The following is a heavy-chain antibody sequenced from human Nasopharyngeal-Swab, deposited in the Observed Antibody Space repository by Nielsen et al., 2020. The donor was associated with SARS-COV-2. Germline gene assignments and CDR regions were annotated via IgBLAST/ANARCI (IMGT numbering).Heavy chain of an antibody. D-gene: IGHD3-9*01. CDR3: ARAYYDILTGRGHDAFDI. J-gene: IGHJ3*02. CDR2: ISAYNGNT. CDR1: GYTFTSYG. V-gene: IGHV1-18*01. Sequence: ASGQVSCKASGYTFTSYGISWVRQDPGQGLEWMGWISAYNGNTKYAQKLQGRVTMTTDTSTSTAYIELGSLRSDDTAVYYCARAYYDILTGRGHDAFDIWGQGTMVTVSS.